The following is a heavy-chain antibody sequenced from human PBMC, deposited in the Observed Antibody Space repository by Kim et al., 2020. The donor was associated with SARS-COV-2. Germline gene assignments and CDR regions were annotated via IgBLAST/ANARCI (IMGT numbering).Heavy chain of an antibody. Sequence: SETLSLTCAVSGGSISSSNWWSWVRQPPGTGLEWIGEIYHSGSTNYNPSLKSRVTISVDKSKNQFSLKLSSVTAADTAVYYCAKLSDYYGSGSFDYWGQGTLVTVSS. V-gene: IGHV4-4*02. CDR1: GGSISSSNW. D-gene: IGHD3-10*01. CDR2: IYHSGST. CDR3: AKLSDYYGSGSFDY. J-gene: IGHJ4*02.